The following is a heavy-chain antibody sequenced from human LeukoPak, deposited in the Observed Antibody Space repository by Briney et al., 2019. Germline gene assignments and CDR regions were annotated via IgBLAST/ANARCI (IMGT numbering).Heavy chain of an antibody. CDR3: ARVLSSFVVTAYYYYYYMDV. CDR1: GFTFSTYN. J-gene: IGHJ6*03. CDR2: ISSSSTTI. Sequence: GGSLRLSCAASGFTFSTYNMNWVRQAPGKGLDWVSYISSSSTTIYYADSLKGRFTISRDNSKNTLYLQMNSLRAEDTAVYYCARVLSSFVVTAYYYYYYMDVWGKGTTVTISS. V-gene: IGHV3-48*01. D-gene: IGHD2-21*02.